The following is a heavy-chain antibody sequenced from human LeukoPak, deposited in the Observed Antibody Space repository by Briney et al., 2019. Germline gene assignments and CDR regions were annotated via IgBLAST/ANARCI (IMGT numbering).Heavy chain of an antibody. Sequence: SETLSLTCTVSGGSISSYYWSWIRQPPGKGLEWIGYIYYSGSTNYNPSLKSRVTISVDKSKNQFSLKLSSVTAADTAVYYCARLISGYFDYWGQGTLVTVSS. D-gene: IGHD2-15*01. CDR1: GGSISSYY. CDR3: ARLISGYFDY. CDR2: IYYSGST. J-gene: IGHJ4*02. V-gene: IGHV4-59*12.